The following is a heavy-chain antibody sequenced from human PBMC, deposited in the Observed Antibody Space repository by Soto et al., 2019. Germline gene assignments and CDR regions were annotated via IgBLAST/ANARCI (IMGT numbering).Heavy chain of an antibody. J-gene: IGHJ4*02. CDR1: GFTFSSYG. Sequence: QVQLVESGGGVVQPGRSLRLSCAASGFTFSSYGMHWVRQAPGKGLEWVAVIWYDGSNKYYADSVKGRFTISRDNSKNTLYLQMNSLRAEDTAVYYCATASLGLKWELLSPVDYWGQGTLVTVSS. V-gene: IGHV3-33*01. CDR2: IWYDGSNK. D-gene: IGHD1-26*01. CDR3: ATASLGLKWELLSPVDY.